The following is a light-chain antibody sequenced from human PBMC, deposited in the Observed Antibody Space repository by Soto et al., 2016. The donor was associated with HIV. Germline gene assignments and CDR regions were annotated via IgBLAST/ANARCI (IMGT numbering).Light chain of an antibody. Sequence: AIQMTQSPSSLSASVGDRVTITCRTSQDIRNDLGWYQQKPGKAPKLLIYATSSLQSGVPARFSGSGSGTDFTLTISSLQPEDFSTYYCLQDYDYPYTFGQGTKLEIK. CDR1: QDIRND. CDR2: ATS. V-gene: IGKV1-6*01. J-gene: IGKJ2*01. CDR3: LQDYDYPYT.